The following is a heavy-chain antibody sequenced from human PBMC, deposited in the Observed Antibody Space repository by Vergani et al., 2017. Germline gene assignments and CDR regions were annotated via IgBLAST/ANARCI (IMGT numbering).Heavy chain of an antibody. CDR1: GEPIRSGSHY. CDR2: IHTGGST. CDR3: ARSQGDYWYFDL. V-gene: IGHV4-61*02. J-gene: IGHJ2*01. Sequence: QVKLQESGPGLLKPSQTLSLTCTVSGEPIRSGSHYWSWIRQPAGKGPEWIGHIHTGGSTDLNPSFKSRVSISVDTSKSQFSLKLNSVTVADTAVYYCARSQGDYWYFDLWGPGSLVTVSS. D-gene: IGHD2-21*01.